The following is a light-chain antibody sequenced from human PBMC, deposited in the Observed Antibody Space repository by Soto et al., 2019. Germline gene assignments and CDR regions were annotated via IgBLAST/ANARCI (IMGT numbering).Light chain of an antibody. V-gene: IGKV1-5*01. CDR2: DAS. Sequence: DIQLPQSPSTLSASVGDRITLTCRASQSINIWLAWYQQTPGKAPKILIFDASRLATGVPSRFSGSGSGTEFTLPISGLQPDDFATYYCQQYNGYSTWTFGQGTRVETK. CDR1: QSINIW. CDR3: QQYNGYSTWT. J-gene: IGKJ1*01.